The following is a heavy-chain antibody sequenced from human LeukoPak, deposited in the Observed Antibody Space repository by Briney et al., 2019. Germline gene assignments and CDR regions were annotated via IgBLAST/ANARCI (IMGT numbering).Heavy chain of an antibody. Sequence: ASVTVSCKASGYTFTSYGISWVRQAPGQGLEWMGWISAYNGNTNYAQKLQGRVTMTTDTSTSTAYVELRSQRSDGTAVYYCAREGSTVTTGAFDIWGQGTMVTVSS. D-gene: IGHD4-17*01. CDR2: ISAYNGNT. CDR3: AREGSTVTTGAFDI. V-gene: IGHV1-18*01. CDR1: GYTFTSYG. J-gene: IGHJ3*02.